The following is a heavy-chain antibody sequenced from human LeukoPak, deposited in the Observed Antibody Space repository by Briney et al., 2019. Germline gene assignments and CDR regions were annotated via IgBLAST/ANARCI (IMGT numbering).Heavy chain of an antibody. CDR2: LYTSGST. D-gene: IGHD2-21*01. CDR1: GGSISSYY. V-gene: IGHV4-4*07. Sequence: PSETLSLTCTVSGGSISSYYWSWIRQPAGKGLEWIGRLYTSGSTNYNPSLKSRFTMSVDTSKNQFSLKLSSVTAADTAVYYCARECGGDCYSHPFDYWGQGTLVTVSS. J-gene: IGHJ4*02. CDR3: ARECGGDCYSHPFDY.